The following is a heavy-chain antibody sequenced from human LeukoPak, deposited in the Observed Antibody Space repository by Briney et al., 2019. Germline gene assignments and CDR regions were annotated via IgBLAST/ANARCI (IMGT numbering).Heavy chain of an antibody. Sequence: NTNYAQKLQGRVTMTTDTSTSTAYMELRSLRSDDTAVYYCARFARDHYYYYYMDVWGKGTTVTVSS. D-gene: IGHD3-10*01. V-gene: IGHV1-18*01. J-gene: IGHJ6*03. CDR3: ARFARDHYYYYYMDV. CDR2: NT.